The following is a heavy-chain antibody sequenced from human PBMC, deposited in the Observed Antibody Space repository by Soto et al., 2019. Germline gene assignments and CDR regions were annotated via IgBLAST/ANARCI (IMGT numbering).Heavy chain of an antibody. Sequence: GASVKVSCKASGGTFSSYAISWVRQAPGQGLEWMGGIIPIFGTANYAQKFQGRVTITADESTSTAYMELSSLRSEDTAVYYCARTLYSGSYYLHFDYWGQGTLVTVSS. CDR1: GGTFSSYA. J-gene: IGHJ4*02. D-gene: IGHD1-26*01. CDR2: IIPIFGTA. V-gene: IGHV1-69*13. CDR3: ARTLYSGSYYLHFDY.